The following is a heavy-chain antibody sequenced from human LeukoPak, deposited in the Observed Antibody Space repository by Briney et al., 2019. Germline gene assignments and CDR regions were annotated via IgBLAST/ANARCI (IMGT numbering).Heavy chain of an antibody. D-gene: IGHD6-19*01. Sequence: PSETLSLTCTVSGGSIRSTSYYWGWIRQPPGKGLEWRGSVHHSGSTYDNPSLKSRVTISVDTSKNQFSLKLISVTAADTAVYYCARRSTVAGRGRFDPWGQGTLVTVSS. CDR1: GGSIRSTSYY. J-gene: IGHJ5*02. V-gene: IGHV4-39*01. CDR3: ARRSTVAGRGRFDP. CDR2: VHHSGST.